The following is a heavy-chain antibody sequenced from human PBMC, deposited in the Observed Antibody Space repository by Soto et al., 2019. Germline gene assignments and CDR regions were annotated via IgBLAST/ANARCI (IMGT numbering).Heavy chain of an antibody. CDR1: GDSVSSNSAG. D-gene: IGHD1-26*01. V-gene: IGHV6-1*01. Sequence: SRTLSLTCAITGDSVSSNSAGWSWVRRSPSRGLEWLGRTYYRSKWYYEYAVSVRGRITINPDTSKNQYSLQLNSVTPEDTAVYFCARGEQYSGRIFDYWGHGTLVTVSS. J-gene: IGHJ4*01. CDR2: TYYRSKWYY. CDR3: ARGEQYSGRIFDY.